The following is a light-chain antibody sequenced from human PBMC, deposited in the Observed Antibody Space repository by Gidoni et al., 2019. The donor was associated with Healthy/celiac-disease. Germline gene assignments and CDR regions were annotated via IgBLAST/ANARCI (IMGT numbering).Light chain of an antibody. CDR2: YKSDSDK. Sequence: QAVLTPPSSLSASPGASASLTCTLRSGINVGTYRIYSYQQKPGSPPQYLLRYKSDSDKQQGSGVPSRFSGSKDASANAGILLISGLQSEDEADYYCMIWHSSAWVFGGGTKLTVL. CDR3: MIWHSSAWV. J-gene: IGLJ3*02. CDR1: SGINVGTYR. V-gene: IGLV5-45*03.